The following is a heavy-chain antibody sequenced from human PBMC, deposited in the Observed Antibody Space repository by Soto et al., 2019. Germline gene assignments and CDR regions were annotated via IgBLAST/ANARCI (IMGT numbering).Heavy chain of an antibody. CDR3: ARVGSYHSTAFDI. V-gene: IGHV4-31*03. Sequence: QVQLQESGPGLVKPSQTLSLTCTVSGGSISSGGYYWSRIRQHPGKGLEWIGNIYYSGSTYYNPSLKSRVTISVDTSKNQFSLKLSSATAADTAVYYCARVGSYHSTAFDIWGQGTMVTVSS. CDR2: IYYSGST. D-gene: IGHD3-10*01. CDR1: GGSISSGGYY. J-gene: IGHJ3*02.